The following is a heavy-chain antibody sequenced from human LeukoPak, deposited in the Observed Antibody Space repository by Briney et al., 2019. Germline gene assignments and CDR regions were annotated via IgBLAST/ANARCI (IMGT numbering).Heavy chain of an antibody. J-gene: IGHJ4*02. CDR1: GFTFSSYS. Sequence: GGSLRLSCAASGFTFSSYSMNWVRQAPGKGLEWVANIKQDGSEKYYVDSVKGRFTISRDNAKSSLYLQMNSLRAEDTAVYHCARGGGGYVGFDYWGQGTLVTVSS. CDR3: ARGGGGYVGFDY. V-gene: IGHV3-7*03. CDR2: IKQDGSEK. D-gene: IGHD5-12*01.